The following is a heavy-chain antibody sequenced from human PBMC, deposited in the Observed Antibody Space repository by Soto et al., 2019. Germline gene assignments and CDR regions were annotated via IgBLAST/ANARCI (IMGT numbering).Heavy chain of an antibody. D-gene: IGHD6-6*01. CDR2: ISTRRSYT. CDR1: RFTFSDDY. Sequence: QVQLVESGGGLVKPGGSLRLSCAASRFTFSDDYMSWIRQAPRKGLEWVAYISTRRSYTNYADSVRGRFPISRDNAKNSVSLQMTSLRAEDTSVYFCARDQGPSSSSTYGMDVWGQGTTVTVSS. V-gene: IGHV3-11*06. J-gene: IGHJ6*02. CDR3: ARDQGPSSSSTYGMDV.